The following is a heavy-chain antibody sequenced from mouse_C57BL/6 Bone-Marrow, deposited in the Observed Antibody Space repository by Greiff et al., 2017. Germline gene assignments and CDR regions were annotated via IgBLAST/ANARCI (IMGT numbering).Heavy chain of an antibody. D-gene: IGHD2-4*01. J-gene: IGHJ3*01. Sequence: EVMLVESGGGLVKPGGSLKLSCAASGFTFSDYGMHWVRQAPEKGLEWVAYISSGSSTIYYADTVKGRITISRDNAKNTLFLQMTSLRSEDTAMCYCARGFYYDYSACFAYWGQGTLVTVSA. CDR3: ARGFYYDYSACFAY. CDR2: ISSGSSTI. CDR1: GFTFSDYG. V-gene: IGHV5-17*01.